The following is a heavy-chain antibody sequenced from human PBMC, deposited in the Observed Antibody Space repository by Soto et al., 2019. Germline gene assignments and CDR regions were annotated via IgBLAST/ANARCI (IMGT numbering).Heavy chain of an antibody. V-gene: IGHV4-34*01. J-gene: IGHJ5*02. Sequence: PSETLSLTCAVYGGSFSGYYWSWIRQPPGKGLEWIGEINHSGSTYYNPSLKSRVTISVDRSKNQFSLKLSSVTAADTAVYYCARVRGYSYGLDWFDPWGQGTLVTVSS. CDR2: INHSGST. CDR1: GGSFSGYY. D-gene: IGHD5-18*01. CDR3: ARVRGYSYGLDWFDP.